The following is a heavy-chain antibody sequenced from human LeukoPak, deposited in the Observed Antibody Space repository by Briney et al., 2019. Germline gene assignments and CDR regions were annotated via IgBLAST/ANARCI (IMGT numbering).Heavy chain of an antibody. V-gene: IGHV3-7*01. CDR1: AFTFSSYW. CDR2: IKEDGSEI. D-gene: IGHD4-23*01. Sequence: GGSLRLSCEASAFTFSSYWMSWVRQAPGKGLEWAANIKEDGSEINYVDSVKGRFTISRDNAKNSLFLQMNSLRVEDTAVYYCARDRGYSSFDYWGQGTLVTVYS. J-gene: IGHJ4*02. CDR3: ARDRGYSSFDY.